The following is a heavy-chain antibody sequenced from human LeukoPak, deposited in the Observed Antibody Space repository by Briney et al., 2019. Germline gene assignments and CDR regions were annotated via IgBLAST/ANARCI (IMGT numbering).Heavy chain of an antibody. V-gene: IGHV4-59*01. J-gene: IGHJ4*02. CDR3: ARQIVVVPAAVLRRHYYFDY. CDR1: GGSISSYY. D-gene: IGHD2-2*01. Sequence: SGTLSLTCTVSGGSISSYYWSWIRQPPGKGLEWIGYIYYSGSTNYNPSLKSRVTISVDTSKNQFSLKLSSVTAADTAVYYCARQIVVVPAAVLRRHYYFDYWGQGTLVTVSS. CDR2: IYYSGST.